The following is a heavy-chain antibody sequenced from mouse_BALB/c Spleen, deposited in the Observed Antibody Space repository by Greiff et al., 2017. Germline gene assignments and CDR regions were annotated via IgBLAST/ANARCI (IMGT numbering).Heavy chain of an antibody. CDR2: ISSGSSTI. CDR3: ASSRVRAWFAY. CDR1: GFTFSSFG. V-gene: IGHV5-17*02. D-gene: IGHD2-14*01. Sequence: EVNVVESGGGLVQPGGSRKLSCAASGFTFSSFGMHWVRQAPEKGLEWVAYISSGSSTIYYADTVKGRFTISRDNPKNTLFLQMTSLRSEDTAMYYCASSRVRAWFAYWGQGTLVTVSA. J-gene: IGHJ3*01.